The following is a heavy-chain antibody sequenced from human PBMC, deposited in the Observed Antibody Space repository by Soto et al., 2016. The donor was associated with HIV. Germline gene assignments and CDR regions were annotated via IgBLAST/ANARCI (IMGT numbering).Heavy chain of an antibody. CDR2: IIPIFGIA. J-gene: IGHJ4*02. V-gene: IGHV1-69*12. D-gene: IGHD5-12*01. CDR1: GGTFSNYA. CDR3: ARGGSTLPRSARGYSGYDLDY. Sequence: QVQLVQSGAEVKKPGSSVKVSCKESGGTFSNYAISWVRQAPGQGLEWMGGIIPIFGIANSAQNFQGRVTISADESTSTAYMELSSLRSEDTAVYYCARGGSTLPRSARGYSGYDLDYWARERWSPSPQ.